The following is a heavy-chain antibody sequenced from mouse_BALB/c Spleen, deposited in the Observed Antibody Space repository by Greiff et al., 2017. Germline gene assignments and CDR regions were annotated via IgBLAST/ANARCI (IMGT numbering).Heavy chain of an antibody. CDR2: IDPANGNT. CDR3: ASPMITTAYYYAMDY. J-gene: IGHJ4*01. CDR1: GFNIKDTY. D-gene: IGHD2-4*01. Sequence: VQLQQSGAELVKPGASVKLSCTASGFNIKDTYMHWVKQRPEQGLEWIGRIDPANGNTKYDPKFQGKATITADTSSNTAYLQLSSLTSEDTAVYYCASPMITTAYYYAMDYWGEGTSVTVSS. V-gene: IGHV14-3*02.